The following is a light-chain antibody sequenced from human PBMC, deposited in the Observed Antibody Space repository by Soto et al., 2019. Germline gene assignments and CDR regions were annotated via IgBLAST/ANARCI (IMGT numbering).Light chain of an antibody. CDR3: GAYTISSTLMI. CDR2: DVT. J-gene: IGLJ2*01. Sequence: QSALTQPASVSGSPGQSMTISCSGTPSDIGAYNYVSWYQHLPGKAPKVIIYDVTNRPSGVSSRFSGSKSGTTASLTISGLQAEDEANYYCGAYTISSTLMIFGGGTKLTVL. V-gene: IGLV2-14*03. CDR1: PSDIGAYNY.